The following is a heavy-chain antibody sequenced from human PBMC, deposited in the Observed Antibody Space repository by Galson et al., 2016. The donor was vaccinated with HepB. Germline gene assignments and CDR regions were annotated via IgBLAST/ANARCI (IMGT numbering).Heavy chain of an antibody. J-gene: IGHJ4*02. CDR1: GFTFSIYG. V-gene: IGHV3-49*03. CDR2: IRNKAFGGTT. Sequence: SLRLSCAASGFTFSIYGMHWFRQAPGKGLEWVGFIRNKAFGGTTEYAASVKGRFTISRDDSERITYLQMNSLKTEDTGVYYCTRAPKYSPDYWGQGTLVTVSS. CDR3: TRAPKYSPDY. D-gene: IGHD5-18*01.